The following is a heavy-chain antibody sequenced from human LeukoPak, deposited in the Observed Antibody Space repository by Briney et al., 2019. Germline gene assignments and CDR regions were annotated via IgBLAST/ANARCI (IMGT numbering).Heavy chain of an antibody. D-gene: IGHD6-19*01. CDR3: ATSISGWTFFAY. Sequence: AESLKISCKGSGYSFTNYWIGWVRQMPGKGLEWMGIIHPTDSDTRYSPSFQGQVTISADKSISTAYLQWSSLKASDTAIYYCATSISGWTFFAYWGQGALVTVSS. J-gene: IGHJ4*02. CDR2: IHPTDSDT. V-gene: IGHV5-51*01. CDR1: GYSFTNYW.